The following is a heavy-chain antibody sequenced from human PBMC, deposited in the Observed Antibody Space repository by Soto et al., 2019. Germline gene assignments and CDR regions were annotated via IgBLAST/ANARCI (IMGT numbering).Heavy chain of an antibody. CDR3: TRAPSYPFDY. D-gene: IGHD1-26*01. J-gene: IGHJ4*02. CDR2: IKQDGSEK. V-gene: IGHV3-7*05. Sequence: GESLKISCAASGFTFSSYWMTWVRQPPGKGLEWLANIKQDGSEKYYVDSVKGRFTISRDNAKNSLYLQMNSLRAEDTAVYYCTRAPSYPFDYWGQGALVTVSS. CDR1: GFTFSSYW.